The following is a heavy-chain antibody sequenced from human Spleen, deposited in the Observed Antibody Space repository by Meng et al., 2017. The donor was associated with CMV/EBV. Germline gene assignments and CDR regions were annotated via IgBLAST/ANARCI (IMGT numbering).Heavy chain of an antibody. CDR3: ARDLQFSVTFGMDV. Sequence: GGSLRLSCVASGFTFSDHHMTWVRQAPGKGLEWVSVIHNGGSTYYADSVKGRFTISRDNSKNTVYLQMNSLRADDTAVYYCARDLQFSVTFGMDVWGQGTTVTVSS. J-gene: IGHJ6*02. V-gene: IGHV3-53*01. D-gene: IGHD4-17*01. CDR1: GFTFSDHH. CDR2: IHNGGST.